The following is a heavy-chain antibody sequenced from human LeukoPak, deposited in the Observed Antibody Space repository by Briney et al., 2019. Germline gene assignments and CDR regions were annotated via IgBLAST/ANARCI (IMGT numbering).Heavy chain of an antibody. Sequence: QSGGSLRLSCAASGFTFSSYAMHWVRQAPGKGLEWVAVISYDGSNKYYADSVKGRFTISSDNSKNTLYLQMNSLRAEDTAVYYCARVRVDTAMVAYYFDYWGQGTLVTVSS. D-gene: IGHD5-18*01. V-gene: IGHV3-30-3*01. CDR1: GFTFSSYA. CDR2: ISYDGSNK. CDR3: ARVRVDTAMVAYYFDY. J-gene: IGHJ4*02.